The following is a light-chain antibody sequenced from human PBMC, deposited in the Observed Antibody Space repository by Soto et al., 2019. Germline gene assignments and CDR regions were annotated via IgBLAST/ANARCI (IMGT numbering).Light chain of an antibody. V-gene: IGKV1-39*01. Sequence: DIQMTQSPSTLSASVGDRVTITCRASQSIRSYLNWYQQKPGTAPKLLIYAASSLQSGVPSRFSGSGSGTDFTLTISSLQPEDFATYYCQQSYSIWTFSQGTKVDI. J-gene: IGKJ1*01. CDR3: QQSYSIWT. CDR1: QSIRSY. CDR2: AAS.